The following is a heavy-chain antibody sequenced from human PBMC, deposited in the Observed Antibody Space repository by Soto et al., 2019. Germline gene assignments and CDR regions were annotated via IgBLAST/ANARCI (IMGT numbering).Heavy chain of an antibody. CDR2: INPNNGDS. CDR1: GYTFTGYF. V-gene: IGHV1-2*04. J-gene: IGHJ2*01. Sequence: QVQLVQSGAEVTKPGASVKVSCRASGYTFTGYFIHWVRQAPGQGLEWMGWINPNNGDSNYAQKFHGWVNMTRDTSITTAYLERSRLKSDDTAVYYFAREANINWYFDLWGRGTLMTVSS. CDR3: AREANINWYFDL.